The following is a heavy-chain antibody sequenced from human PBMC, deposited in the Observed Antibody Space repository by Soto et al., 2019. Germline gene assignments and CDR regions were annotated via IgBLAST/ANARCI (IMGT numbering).Heavy chain of an antibody. D-gene: IGHD1-26*01. CDR1: GFTFSNSG. Sequence: EVQLVESGGGLVQPGGSLRLSCAASGFTFSNSGMHWVRQAPGKGLEWVSYISSSSSTIRYADSVKGRFTISRDNAKNSLFLQMNRLRDEETAVYYCARYRGGAGATDYWGQGTLVTVSS. J-gene: IGHJ4*02. V-gene: IGHV3-48*02. CDR3: ARYRGGAGATDY. CDR2: ISSSSSTI.